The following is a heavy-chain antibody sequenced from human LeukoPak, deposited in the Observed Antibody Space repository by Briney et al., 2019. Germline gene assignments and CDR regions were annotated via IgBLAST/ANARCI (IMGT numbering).Heavy chain of an antibody. CDR3: ARDLRSSGWYRLPFDN. CDR2: IYYSGST. Sequence: IYYSGSTYYNPFLKSRVTISVDTSKNQFSLRVNSVTAADTAVYYCARDLRSSGWYRLPFDNWGQGTLVTVSS. V-gene: IGHV4-39*07. J-gene: IGHJ4*02. D-gene: IGHD6-19*01.